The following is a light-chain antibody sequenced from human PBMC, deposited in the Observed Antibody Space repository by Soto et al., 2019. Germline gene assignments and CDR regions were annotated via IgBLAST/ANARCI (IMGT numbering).Light chain of an antibody. J-gene: IGKJ5*01. V-gene: IGKV4-1*01. CDR1: QSVLANSNNKNF. CDR2: WAS. CDR3: QQYYTAPIT. Sequence: DIVMTQSPDSLAVSLGEMASINCKSSQSVLANSNNKNFLAWFQQKAGQPPKLLISWASTRESGVPDRFSGSGSGSDFTLTISSLQADDVAVYYCQQYYTAPITFGQGTRLEIK.